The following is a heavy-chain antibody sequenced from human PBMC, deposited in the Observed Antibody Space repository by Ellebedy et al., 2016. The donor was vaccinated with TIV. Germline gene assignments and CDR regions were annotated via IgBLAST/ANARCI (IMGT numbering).Heavy chain of an antibody. D-gene: IGHD2-8*01. CDR1: GFTFSSYW. Sequence: GESLKISXAASGFTFSSYWMSWVRQAPGKGLEWVANIKQDGSEKYYVDSVKGRFTISRDNAKNSLYLQMNSLRAEDTAVYYCARVYGWFNPWGQGTLVTVSS. CDR2: IKQDGSEK. V-gene: IGHV3-7*01. J-gene: IGHJ5*02. CDR3: ARVYGWFNP.